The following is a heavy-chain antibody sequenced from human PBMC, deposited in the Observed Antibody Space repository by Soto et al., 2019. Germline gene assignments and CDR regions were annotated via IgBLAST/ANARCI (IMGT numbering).Heavy chain of an antibody. CDR2: IYYSGST. CDR3: ASGGATVTAGTYDYYGMAV. Sequence: QVQLQASGPGLVKPSQTLSLTCTVSVGSISSGGYYWSWISQHPGTGLEWIGSIYYSGSTYYNPSLKSRLNISVDTSKNQFALKLSSVTAADTAVYSCASGGATVTAGTYDYYGMAVWGQGTTVTVSS. V-gene: IGHV4-31*03. J-gene: IGHJ6*02. CDR1: VGSISSGGYY. D-gene: IGHD4-17*01.